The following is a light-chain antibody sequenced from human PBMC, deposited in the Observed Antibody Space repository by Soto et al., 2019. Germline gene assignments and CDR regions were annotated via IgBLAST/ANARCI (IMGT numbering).Light chain of an antibody. V-gene: IGKV3-20*01. CDR1: QSISYSY. J-gene: IGKJ4*01. CDR2: GAS. CDR3: HHSGGSPPHT. Sequence: ETVLTQSPGTLSLSPGERATLSCRASQSISYSYLAWYQQKPGQAPRLLIYGASSRATGIPDRFSGSGSGTDFTLTISRLDPEDFAVYYCHHSGGSPPHTFGGGTRVEIK.